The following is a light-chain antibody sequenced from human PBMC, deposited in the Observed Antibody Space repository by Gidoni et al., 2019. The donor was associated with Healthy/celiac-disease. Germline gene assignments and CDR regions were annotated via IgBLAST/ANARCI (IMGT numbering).Light chain of an antibody. Sequence: EIVLTQSPATLSLSPGERATLSCRASQSVSSYLAWSQQKPGQAPRLLIYDASNRATGIPARFSGSGSGTDFTLTISSLEPEDFAVYYCQQRSNWPPLTLGGGTKVEIK. CDR3: QQRSNWPPLT. CDR1: QSVSSY. V-gene: IGKV3-11*01. J-gene: IGKJ4*01. CDR2: DAS.